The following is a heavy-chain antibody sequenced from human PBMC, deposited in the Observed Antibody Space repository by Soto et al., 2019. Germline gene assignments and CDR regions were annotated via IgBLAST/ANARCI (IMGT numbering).Heavy chain of an antibody. CDR2: INPNSGGT. D-gene: IGHD3-3*01. CDR1: GYTFTGYY. V-gene: IGHV1-2*04. CDR3: AREAEWPDIGSGWFDP. Sequence: ASVKVSCKASGYTFTGYYMHWVRQAPGQGLEWMGWINPNSGGTNYAQKFQGWVTMTRDTSISTAYMELSRLRSDDTAVYYCAREAEWPDIGSGWFDPWGQGALVTVSS. J-gene: IGHJ5*02.